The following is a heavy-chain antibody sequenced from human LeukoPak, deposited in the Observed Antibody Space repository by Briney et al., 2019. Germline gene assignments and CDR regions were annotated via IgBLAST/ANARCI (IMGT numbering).Heavy chain of an antibody. Sequence: PGGSLRLSCAASGFTFSRYSMNWVRQAPGKGLEWVSSITTSSSYIYYADSVKGRFTISRGNAKNSLFLQMNSLRAEDTAVCYCATSKYSGSYWGQGTLVTVSS. V-gene: IGHV3-21*04. J-gene: IGHJ4*02. CDR3: ATSKYSGSY. CDR1: GFTFSRYS. D-gene: IGHD1-26*01. CDR2: ITTSSSYI.